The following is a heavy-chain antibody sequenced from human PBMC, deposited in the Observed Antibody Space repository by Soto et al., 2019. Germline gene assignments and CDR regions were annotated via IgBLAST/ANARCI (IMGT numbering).Heavy chain of an antibody. V-gene: IGHV1-2*02. CDR2: INPNSGGT. CDR3: AATVLPPRYIISPKHSYCRMDV. Sequence: ASVKVYCKASGYTFTGYYMHWVRQAPGQGLEWMGWINPNSGGTNYAQKFQGRVTMTRDTSISTAYMELSRLRSDDTAVYYCAATVLPPRYIISPKHSYCRMDVRGPGPSVTVS. D-gene: IGHD3-9*01. J-gene: IGHJ6*02. CDR1: GYTFTGYY.